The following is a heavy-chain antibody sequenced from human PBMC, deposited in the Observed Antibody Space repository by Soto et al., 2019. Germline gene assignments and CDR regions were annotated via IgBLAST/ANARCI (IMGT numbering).Heavy chain of an antibody. CDR3: ARRGGGGSSPWGWFDP. J-gene: IGHJ5*02. CDR2: IIPIFGTA. Sequence: QVQLVQSGAEVKKPGSSVKVSCKASGGTFSSYAISWVRQAPGQGLEWMGGIIPIFGTANYAQKFQGRVTITADESTSAAYMELSSLRSEDTAVYYCARRGGGGSSPWGWFDPWGQGTLVTVSS. CDR1: GGTFSSYA. D-gene: IGHD6-13*01. V-gene: IGHV1-69*01.